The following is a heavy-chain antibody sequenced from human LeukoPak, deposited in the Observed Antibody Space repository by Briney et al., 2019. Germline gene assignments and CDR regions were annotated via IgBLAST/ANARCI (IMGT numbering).Heavy chain of an antibody. CDR2: VSFDGSNK. CDR3: AKGGTLYVAYDSIDY. CDR1: GFNFSTYA. V-gene: IGHV3-30*04. Sequence: GRSLRLSCAASGFNFSTYAIHWVRQAPGEGLEWVATVSFDGSNKYYANSVKGRFTISRDNSKNTLYLQMSSLRPGDTAVYYCAKGGTLYVAYDSIDYWGQGALVTVSS. J-gene: IGHJ4*02. D-gene: IGHD5-12*01.